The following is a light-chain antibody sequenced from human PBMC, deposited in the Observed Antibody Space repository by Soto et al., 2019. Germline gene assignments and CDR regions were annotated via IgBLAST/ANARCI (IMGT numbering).Light chain of an antibody. J-gene: IGLJ2*01. Sequence: QSALTQPPSASGSPGQSVTISCTGTSSDIGAYNYVSWYRQYPDKAPKLLVYQVTKRPSGVPDRFSGSKSGNTAALTVSGLQAEDEAVYYCSSYAGSLVDFGGGTKLTVL. CDR3: SSYAGSLVD. V-gene: IGLV2-8*01. CDR1: SSDIGAYNY. CDR2: QVT.